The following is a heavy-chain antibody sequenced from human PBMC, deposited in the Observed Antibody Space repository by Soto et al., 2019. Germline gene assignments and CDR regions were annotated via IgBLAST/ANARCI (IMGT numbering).Heavy chain of an antibody. CDR2: IYYSGST. Sequence: PSETLSLTCTVSGGSISSYYWSWIRQPPGKGLEWIGYIYYSGSTNYNPSLKSRVIISVDTSKNQFSLKLSSVTAADTAVYYCARHYCSGGSCYDRRPYYYYYMDVWGKGTTVTVSS. CDR1: GGSISSYY. CDR3: ARHYCSGGSCYDRRPYYYYYMDV. V-gene: IGHV4-59*08. J-gene: IGHJ6*03. D-gene: IGHD2-15*01.